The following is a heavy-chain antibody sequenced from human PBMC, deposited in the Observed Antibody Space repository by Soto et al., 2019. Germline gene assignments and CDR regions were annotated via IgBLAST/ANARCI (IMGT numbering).Heavy chain of an antibody. CDR2: TYYSAGT. CDR1: GGSVSSSSYY. Sequence: LSLTCNVSGGSVSSSSYYWGWIRQAPGKGLEWIVSTYYSAGTYYNPSLKSRITTSMDASKNQFSLTVTSVTAADTAIYYCARHASRGYSSSWYFEDWGQGTPVTVSS. J-gene: IGHJ4*02. V-gene: IGHV4-39*01. D-gene: IGHD6-13*01. CDR3: ARHASRGYSSSWYFED.